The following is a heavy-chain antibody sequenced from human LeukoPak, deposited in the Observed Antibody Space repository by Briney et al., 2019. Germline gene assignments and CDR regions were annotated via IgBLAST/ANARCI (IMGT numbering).Heavy chain of an antibody. CDR2: IIPIFGTA. J-gene: IGHJ3*02. Sequence: GALVKVSCKASGGTFSSYAISWVRQAPGQGLEWMGGIIPIFGTANYAQKFQGRVTITADESTSTAYMELSSLRSEDTAVYYCARSKGSIFGVVGPSVPNDAFDIWGQGTMVTVSS. D-gene: IGHD3-3*01. CDR3: ARSKGSIFGVVGPSVPNDAFDI. CDR1: GGTFSSYA. V-gene: IGHV1-69*13.